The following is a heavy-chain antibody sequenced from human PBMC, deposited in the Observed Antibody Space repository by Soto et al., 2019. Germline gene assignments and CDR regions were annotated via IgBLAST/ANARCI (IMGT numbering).Heavy chain of an antibody. J-gene: IGHJ6*02. D-gene: IGHD7-27*01. CDR1: GFTFSSYS. CDR3: APINWGTGNYYYYGMDV. Sequence: GGSLRLSCAASGFTFSSYSMNWVRQAPGKGLEWVSSISSSSSYIYYADSVKGRFTISRDNAKNSLYLQMNSLRAEDTAVYYCAPINWGTGNYYYYGMDVWGQGTTVTVSS. V-gene: IGHV3-21*01. CDR2: ISSSSSYI.